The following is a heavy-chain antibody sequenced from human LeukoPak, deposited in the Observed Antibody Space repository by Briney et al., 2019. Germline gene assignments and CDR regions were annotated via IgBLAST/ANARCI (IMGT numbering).Heavy chain of an antibody. V-gene: IGHV3-74*01. Sequence: GGSLRLSCAASGFTFSSYWMHWVRQAPGKGLVWVSRISSDGSSTSYADSVKGRFTISRDNAENSLFLQMNSLRVEDTAVYYCARDHENGYYIHWGQGTLVTVSS. J-gene: IGHJ4*02. CDR2: ISSDGSST. D-gene: IGHD3-22*01. CDR3: ARDHENGYYIH. CDR1: GFTFSSYW.